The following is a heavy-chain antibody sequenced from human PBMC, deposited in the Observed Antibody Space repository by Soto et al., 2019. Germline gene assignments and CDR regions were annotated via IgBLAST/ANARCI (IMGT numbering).Heavy chain of an antibody. D-gene: IGHD1-1*01. CDR3: ARDPGTIPDVINYSMDV. CDR1: GFISSSYV. J-gene: IGHJ6*01. CDR2: ISSDGTSE. Sequence: QEQLVESGGGVVQPGRSLRLSCAASGFISSSYVMHWVRQAPGKGLEWVALISSDGTSEYYADPVKGRFTISRDNSKNTLYLQMNSLRTEDTAVYFCARDPGTIPDVINYSMDVW. V-gene: IGHV3-30-3*01.